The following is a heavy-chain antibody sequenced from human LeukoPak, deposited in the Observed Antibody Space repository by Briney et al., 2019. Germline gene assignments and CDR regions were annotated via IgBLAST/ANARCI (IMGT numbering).Heavy chain of an antibody. Sequence: PSETLSLTCAVYGGSFSGYYWNWIRQPPGKGLEWIGEVNHSGSANYNPSLKSRVTISVDTSKNQFSLKLSSVTAADTAVYYCARRLGYYYYYMDVWGKGTTVTVSS. D-gene: IGHD6-25*01. CDR2: VNHSGSA. CDR3: ARRLGYYYYYMDV. J-gene: IGHJ6*03. CDR1: GGSFSGYY. V-gene: IGHV4-34*01.